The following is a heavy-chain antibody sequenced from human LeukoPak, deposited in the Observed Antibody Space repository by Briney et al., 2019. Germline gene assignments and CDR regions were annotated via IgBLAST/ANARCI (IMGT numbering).Heavy chain of an antibody. J-gene: IGHJ4*02. D-gene: IGHD1-26*01. CDR3: AKERQAWGVGADYFGY. CDR1: GFTFSSYA. Sequence: GGSLRLSCAASGFTFSSYAITWVRQAPGKGLEWVSSISRSSRSTYYAESVKGRFTISRDNSKNTLYLQMNGLRAEDSAVYYCAKERQAWGVGADYFGYWGQGTLVPVTS. V-gene: IGHV3-23*01. CDR2: ISRSSRST.